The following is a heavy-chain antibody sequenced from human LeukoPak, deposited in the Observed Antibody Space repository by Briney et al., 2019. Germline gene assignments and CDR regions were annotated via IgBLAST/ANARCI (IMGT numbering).Heavy chain of an antibody. J-gene: IGHJ4*02. V-gene: IGHV3-74*01. D-gene: IGHD1-26*01. CDR1: GFTFSSYW. Sequence: GGSLRLSCAVSGFTFSSYWMHWVRQAPGKGLVWVSHIKTDGSTTAYADSVKGRFTISRDNAKNTLYLQMNSLRAEDTAVYYCARPRDVGAKAFDCWGQGNLVTVSS. CDR2: IKTDGSTT. CDR3: ARPRDVGAKAFDC.